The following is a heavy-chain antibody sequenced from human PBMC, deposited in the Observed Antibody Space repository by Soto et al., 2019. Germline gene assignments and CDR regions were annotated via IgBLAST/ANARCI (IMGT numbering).Heavy chain of an antibody. J-gene: IGHJ6*02. D-gene: IGHD5-18*01. CDR3: ASPRLGQLGRYYYYSGMDV. Sequence: SETLSLTCAVSGYSISSGYYWGWIRQPPGKGLEWIGSIYHSGSTYYNPSLKSRVTISVDTSKNQFSLKLSSVTAADTAVYYCASPRLGQLGRYYYYSGMDVWGQGPTVTVYS. CDR2: IYHSGST. CDR1: GYSISSGYY. V-gene: IGHV4-38-2*01.